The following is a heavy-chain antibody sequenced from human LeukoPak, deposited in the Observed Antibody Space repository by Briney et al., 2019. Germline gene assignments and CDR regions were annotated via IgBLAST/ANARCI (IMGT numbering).Heavy chain of an antibody. CDR2: SNPNSGGT. Sequence: GASVKVSCKASGYTFTGYYMHWLRQAPGQGLEWMGRSNPNSGGTNYAQKFQGRVTMTRDTSTSIVYMELSSLRSEDTAVYYCARPSGTATPLGFDYWGQGTLVTVSS. V-gene: IGHV1-2*06. CDR3: ARPSGTATPLGFDY. J-gene: IGHJ4*02. D-gene: IGHD1/OR15-1a*01. CDR1: GYTFTGYY.